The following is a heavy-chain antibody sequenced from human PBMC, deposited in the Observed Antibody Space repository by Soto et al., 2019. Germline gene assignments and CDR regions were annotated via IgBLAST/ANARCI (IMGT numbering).Heavy chain of an antibody. CDR3: ARFRSWDRWRAFDI. CDR1: GGSISSSNW. Sequence: SETLSLTCAVSGGSISSSNWWSWVRQPPGKGLEWIGEIYHSGSTNYKTSLKSRVTISVDKSKNQFSLKLNSVTAADTAVYYCARFRSWDRWRAFDIWGQGTMVTVSS. V-gene: IGHV4-4*02. CDR2: IYHSGST. D-gene: IGHD6-13*01. J-gene: IGHJ3*02.